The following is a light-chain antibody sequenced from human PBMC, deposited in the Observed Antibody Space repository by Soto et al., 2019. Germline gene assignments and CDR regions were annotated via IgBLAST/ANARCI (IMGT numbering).Light chain of an antibody. CDR3: QQYYTNSWS. J-gene: IGKJ1*01. Sequence: DILMTHSPASLAVSLGERATINCKSSQSVLYSPNNKNYLAWYQHKPGQPPKMLIYWASIRESGVPDRFSGSGSGTDFTLTISSLQSEDVAVYYCQQYYTNSWSFGQGTKVDIK. V-gene: IGKV4-1*01. CDR1: QSVLYSPNNKNY. CDR2: WAS.